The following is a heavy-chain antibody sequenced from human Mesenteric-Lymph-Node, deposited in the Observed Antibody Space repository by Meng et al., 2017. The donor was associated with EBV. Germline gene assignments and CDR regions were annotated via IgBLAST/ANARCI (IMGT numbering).Heavy chain of an antibody. J-gene: IGHJ5*02. CDR1: GGSFRSGAYY. V-gene: IGHV4-30-4*01. Sequence: LQESGLGLVNPSQTLSLTWAVSGGSFRSGAYYWSWLRQPPGKGLEWIGNIYYGAPTYYNPSLKSRVTISVDTSRNQFSLKLSSVTAADTAVYYCASRDFGENWFDPWGQGTLVTVSS. D-gene: IGHD3-10*01. CDR2: IYYGAPT. CDR3: ASRDFGENWFDP.